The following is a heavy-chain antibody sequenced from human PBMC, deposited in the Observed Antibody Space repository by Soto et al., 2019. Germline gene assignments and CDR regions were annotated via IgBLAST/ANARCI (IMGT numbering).Heavy chain of an antibody. D-gene: IGHD1-26*01. CDR2: TYYRSKWYY. V-gene: IGHV6-1*01. J-gene: IGHJ4*01. CDR3: ARGEQYSGRIFDY. CDR1: GDSVSSNSAG. Sequence: SQTLSLTCAITGDSVSSNSAGWSWVRQSPSRGLEWLGRTYYRSKWYYEYAVSVRGRITINPDTSKNQYSLQLNSVTPEDTAVYFCARGEQYSGRIFDYWGQGTMVTVS.